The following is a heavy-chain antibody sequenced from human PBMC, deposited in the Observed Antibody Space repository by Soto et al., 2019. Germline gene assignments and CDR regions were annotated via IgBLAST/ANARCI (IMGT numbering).Heavy chain of an antibody. J-gene: IGHJ5*02. V-gene: IGHV1-2*02. Sequence: ASVKVSCKASGYTFTDYYMHWVRQAPGQGLEWMGWINPNSGSTSYAQKFQGRVTMTRNTSISTAYMELSSLRSEDTAVYYCAIGLGRYYDFWSGSNWFDPWGQGTLVTVSS. CDR2: INPNSGST. CDR3: AIGLGRYYDFWSGSNWFDP. CDR1: GYTFTDYY. D-gene: IGHD3-3*01.